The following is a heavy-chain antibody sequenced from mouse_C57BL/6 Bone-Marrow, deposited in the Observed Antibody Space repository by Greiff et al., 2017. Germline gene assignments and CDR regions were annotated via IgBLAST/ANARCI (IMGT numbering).Heavy chain of an antibody. CDR1: GFTFNTYA. V-gene: IGHV10-3*01. Sequence: EVQLQESGGGLVQPKGSLKLSCAASGFTFNTYAMHWVRQAPGPGLEWVARIRSNSSNYATYYADSMTDSFTISRDASQSFLDLQMNKLKTEDTAMYYGVRDNGSIHGYFDVWGTGTTVTVSS. CDR3: VRDNGSIHGYFDV. CDR2: IRSNSSNYAT. J-gene: IGHJ1*03. D-gene: IGHD1-1*01.